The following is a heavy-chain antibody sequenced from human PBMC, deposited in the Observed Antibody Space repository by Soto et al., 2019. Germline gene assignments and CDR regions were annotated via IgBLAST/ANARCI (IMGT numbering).Heavy chain of an antibody. D-gene: IGHD2-15*01. J-gene: IGHJ6*02. CDR2: LVVGTGNT. V-gene: IGHV1-58*01. Sequence: ASVKVSCKTSGFAFRSSAVQWVRQARGQRLEWIGWLVVGTGNTNYAQKFQQRVTISSDRSTNTVSMELSSLTSEDTAVYYCATGAYCSGGSCSDYYYYYYGMDLWGQGTTVTVSS. CDR3: ATGAYCSGGSCSDYYYYYYGMDL. CDR1: GFAFRSSA.